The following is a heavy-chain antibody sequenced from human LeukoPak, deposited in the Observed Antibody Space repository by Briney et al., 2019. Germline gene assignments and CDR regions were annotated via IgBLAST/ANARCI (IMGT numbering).Heavy chain of an antibody. Sequence: GGSLRLSCAASGFTVSSNYMSWVRQAPGKGLEWVSVIYSGGSTYYADSVKGRFTISRDNSKNTLYLQMNSLRAEDTAVYYCAKFMVRGVISAPIGAFDIWGQGTMVTVSS. CDR2: IYSGGST. CDR1: GFTVSSNY. CDR3: AKFMVRGVISAPIGAFDI. V-gene: IGHV3-53*01. D-gene: IGHD3-10*01. J-gene: IGHJ3*02.